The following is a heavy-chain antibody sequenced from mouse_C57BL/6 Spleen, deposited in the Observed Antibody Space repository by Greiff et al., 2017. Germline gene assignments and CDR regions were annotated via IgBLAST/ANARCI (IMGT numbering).Heavy chain of an antibody. D-gene: IGHD2-4*01. CDR1: GFSLTSYG. Sequence: VQLVESGPGLVQPSQSLSITCTVSGFSLTSYGVHWVRQSPGKGLEWLGVIWSGGSTDYNAAFISRLSISKDNSKSQVFFKMNSLQADDTAIYYCARSLYDYDGYWYFDVWGTGTTVTVSS. V-gene: IGHV2-2*01. CDR3: ARSLYDYDGYWYFDV. J-gene: IGHJ1*03. CDR2: IWSGGST.